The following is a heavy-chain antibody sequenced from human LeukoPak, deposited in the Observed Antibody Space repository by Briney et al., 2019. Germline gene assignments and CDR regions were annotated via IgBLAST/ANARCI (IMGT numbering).Heavy chain of an antibody. Sequence: GASVKVSCKASGYTFTSYGISWVRQAPGQGLEWMGWISAYNGNTNYAQKLQGRVTMTTDTSTSTAYMELRSLRSDDTAVYYCARDHGYYGSGRGSFQHWGQGTLVTVSS. CDR3: ARDHGYYGSGRGSFQH. V-gene: IGHV1-18*01. CDR2: ISAYNGNT. D-gene: IGHD3-10*01. J-gene: IGHJ1*01. CDR1: GYTFTSYG.